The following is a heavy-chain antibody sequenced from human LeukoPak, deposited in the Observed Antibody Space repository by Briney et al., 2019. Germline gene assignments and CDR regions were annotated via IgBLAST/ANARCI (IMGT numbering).Heavy chain of an antibody. D-gene: IGHD6-13*01. J-gene: IGHJ3*02. V-gene: IGHV1-2*02. CDR2: INPNSGGT. CDR3: ARGLGIAAADDAFDI. Sequence: ASVKVSCKAPGYTFTGYYMHWVRQAPGQGLEWMGWINPNSGGTNYAQKFQGRVTMTRDTSISTAYMELSRLRSDDTAVYYCARGLGIAAADDAFDIWGQGTMVTVSS. CDR1: GYTFTGYY.